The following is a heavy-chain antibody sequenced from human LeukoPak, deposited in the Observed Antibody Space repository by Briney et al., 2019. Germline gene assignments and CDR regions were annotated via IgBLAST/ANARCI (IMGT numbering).Heavy chain of an antibody. CDR1: GFTFSSYG. Sequence: GGSLRLSCAASGFTFSSYGMSWVRQAPGKGLEWVSAISGSGDSTYYADSVKGRFTISRDNSKNTLYLQMNSLRAEDTAVYYCAKSALVTTVTTAWGQGTLVTVSS. CDR2: ISGSGDST. J-gene: IGHJ4*02. V-gene: IGHV3-23*01. CDR3: AKSALVTTVTTA. D-gene: IGHD4-11*01.